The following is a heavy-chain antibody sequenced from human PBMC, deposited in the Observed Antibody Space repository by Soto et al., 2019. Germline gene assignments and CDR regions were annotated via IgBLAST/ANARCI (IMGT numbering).Heavy chain of an antibody. CDR3: AKGGTYYFDS. V-gene: IGHV4-4*07. J-gene: IGHJ4*02. D-gene: IGHD3-16*01. Sequence: PSETLSLTCSVSGASISNFYWSWIRQSAGKGLEWIGRLYTRGTTDYNPSLKSRVTMSIDTSKNRVSLSLTSVTAADTAVYYCAKGGTYYFDSWGQG. CDR2: LYTRGTT. CDR1: GASISNFY.